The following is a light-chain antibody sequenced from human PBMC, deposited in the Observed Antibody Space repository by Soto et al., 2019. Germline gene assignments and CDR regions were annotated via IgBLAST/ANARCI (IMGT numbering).Light chain of an antibody. J-gene: IGLJ1*01. V-gene: IGLV2-23*01. CDR3: CSYAGSSTFYV. Sequence: QSALTQPASVSGSPGQSITFSCTGTSSDVGSYNLVSWYQQHPGKAPKLMIYEGSKRPSGVSNRFSGSKSGNTASLTISGLQAEDEADYYCCSYAGSSTFYVFGTGTKVTVL. CDR1: SSDVGSYNL. CDR2: EGS.